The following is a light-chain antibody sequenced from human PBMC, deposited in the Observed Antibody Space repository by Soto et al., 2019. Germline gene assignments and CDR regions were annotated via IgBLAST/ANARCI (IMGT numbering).Light chain of an antibody. V-gene: IGKV3-20*01. CDR2: GAS. Sequence: EIVLTQSPGTLSLSPWQRATLSCRASQSVSSNYLAWYQQKPVQAPRLLIYGASTRATGIPDRFIGSGSGTDFPLTSSRLEPEDFADYCSQQYHNWLTFGGGTKVDIK. CDR1: QSVSSNY. J-gene: IGKJ4*01. CDR3: QQYHNWLT.